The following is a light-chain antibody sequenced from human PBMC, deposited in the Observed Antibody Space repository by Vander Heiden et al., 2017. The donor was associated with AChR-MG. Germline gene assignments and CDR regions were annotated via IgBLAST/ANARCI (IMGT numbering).Light chain of an antibody. CDR1: RSLLYSNGYNY. CDR2: LGS. CDR3: MQALQTPLT. J-gene: IGKJ4*01. Sequence: PASISCRSSRSLLYSNGYNYLDWYLQKPGQSTQLLIYLGSYRASGVPDRFSGSGSGTDFTLKISRVEAEDVGIYYCMQALQTPLTFGGGTKVAIK. V-gene: IGKV2-28*01.